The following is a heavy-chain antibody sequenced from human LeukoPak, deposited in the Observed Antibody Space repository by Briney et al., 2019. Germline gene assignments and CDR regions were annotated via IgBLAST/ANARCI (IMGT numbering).Heavy chain of an antibody. CDR1: RFTFSSYS. CDR3: ARDRAGGAYYYDSSGYYY. D-gene: IGHD3-22*01. CDR2: ISSSGNTI. Sequence: PGRSLRLSCAASRFTFSSYSMNWVRQAPGKGLEWVSYISSSGNTIYSADSVKGRFTISRDNAKDSLYLQMNSLRAEDTAVYYCARDRAGGAYYYDSSGYYYWGQGTLVTVSS. J-gene: IGHJ4*02. V-gene: IGHV3-48*01.